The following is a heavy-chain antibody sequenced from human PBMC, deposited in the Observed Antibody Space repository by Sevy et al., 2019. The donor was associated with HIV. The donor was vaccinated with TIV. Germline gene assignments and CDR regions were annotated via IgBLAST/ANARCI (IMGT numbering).Heavy chain of an antibody. CDR1: GFNFSNYE. CDR3: ARHRLQSGNSGAMDL. J-gene: IGHJ6*01. CDR2: ISSSDRTM. V-gene: IGHV3-48*03. Sequence: GGSLRLSCAASGFNFSNYEMNWVRQAPGKGLEWISYISSSDRTMYYAASLKGRFTISRDSAKNTLYLQMNSLRVEDTAVYYCARHRLQSGNSGAMDLWGQGTTVTVSS. D-gene: IGHD3-3*01.